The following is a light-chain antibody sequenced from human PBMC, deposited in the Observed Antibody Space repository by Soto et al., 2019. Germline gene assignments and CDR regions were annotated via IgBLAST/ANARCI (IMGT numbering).Light chain of an antibody. CDR3: CSYAGSSTLNWV. V-gene: IGLV2-23*02. CDR1: SSGVGSYNL. CDR2: EVS. Sequence: QSVLTQPASVSGSPGQSITISCTGTSSGVGSYNLVSWYQQHPGKAPKLMIYEVSKRPSGVSNRFSGSKSGNTASLTISGLQAEDEADYYCCSYAGSSTLNWVFGGGTKVTVL. J-gene: IGLJ3*02.